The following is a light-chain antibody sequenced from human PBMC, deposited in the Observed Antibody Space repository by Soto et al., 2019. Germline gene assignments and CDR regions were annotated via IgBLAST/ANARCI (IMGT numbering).Light chain of an antibody. Sequence: QSVLTQPASVSGSPGQSIAISCTGTSSDVGGYDYVSWYQQHPGKAPKVMIYDVSNRPSGISNRSSGSKSGNTASLTISGLQAEDGADYYSSSYTSSSTYVFGTGTKVT. J-gene: IGLJ1*01. CDR1: SSDVGGYDY. V-gene: IGLV2-14*01. CDR2: DVS. CDR3: SSYTSSSTYV.